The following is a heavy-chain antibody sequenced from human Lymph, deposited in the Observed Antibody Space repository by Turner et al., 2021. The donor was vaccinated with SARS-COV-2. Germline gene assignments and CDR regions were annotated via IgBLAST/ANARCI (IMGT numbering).Heavy chain of an antibody. V-gene: IGHV3-53*02. CDR1: GFNVSSNY. CDR2: IDSGGST. J-gene: IGHJ3*02. CDR3: ARDNPHDAFDI. Sequence: EVQLVGTGGGLIQPGGSLGLPCAASGFNVSSNYMSWVRQAPGKGVEWVSVIDSGGSTFYAASVRGRFTISRDNSKNTLYLQMNSLRAEDTAVYYWARDNPHDAFDIWGQGTMVTVSS.